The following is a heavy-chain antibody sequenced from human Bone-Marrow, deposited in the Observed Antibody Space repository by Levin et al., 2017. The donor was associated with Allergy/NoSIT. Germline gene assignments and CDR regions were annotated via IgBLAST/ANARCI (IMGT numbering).Heavy chain of an antibody. D-gene: IGHD1/OR15-1a*01. CDR3: ARGPPPREQNALPPSPYGMDV. Sequence: SETLSPTCTVSTGSIIGYFWSWIRQSPGKGLEWLGCFSLSGNTNYNPSLKSRLTISVDTSRNRFFLNLNSVTAADTAVYYCARGPPPREQNALPPSPYGMDVWGQGATVTVSS. J-gene: IGHJ6*02. V-gene: IGHV4-59*01. CDR1: TGSIIGYF. CDR2: FSLSGNT.